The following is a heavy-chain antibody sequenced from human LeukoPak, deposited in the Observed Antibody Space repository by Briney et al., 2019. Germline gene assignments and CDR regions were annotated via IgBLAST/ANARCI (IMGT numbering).Heavy chain of an antibody. J-gene: IGHJ3*02. V-gene: IGHV4-39*07. D-gene: IGHD3-9*01. CDR2: IDHSGST. CDR1: GGSISSSSYY. Sequence: SETLSLTCTVSGGSISSSSYYWGWIRQPPGKGLEWIGEIDHSGSTNYNPSLKSRVTISVDTSKNQFSLKLSSVTAADTAVYYCARGHDILTGYSAFDIWGQGTMVTVSS. CDR3: ARGHDILTGYSAFDI.